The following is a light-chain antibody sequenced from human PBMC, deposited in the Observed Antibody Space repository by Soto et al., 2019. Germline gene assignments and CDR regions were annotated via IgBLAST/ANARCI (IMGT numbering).Light chain of an antibody. J-gene: IGLJ1*01. CDR2: QVT. V-gene: IGLV2-14*01. CDR1: SSDVGGSNF. CDR3: SSYTARSNYV. Sequence: QSALTQPASVSDSPGQSITISCTGTSSDVGGSNFVSWYQQQPGKAPKLMIYQVTNRPSGVSNRFSGSRSGNTASLTISWLQAEDEADYYCSSYTARSNYVCGPGTKVTVL.